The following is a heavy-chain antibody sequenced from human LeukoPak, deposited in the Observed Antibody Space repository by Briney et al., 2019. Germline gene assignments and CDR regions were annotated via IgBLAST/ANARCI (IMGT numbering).Heavy chain of an antibody. J-gene: IGHJ6*02. CDR2: ISSSSSYI. V-gene: IGHV3-21*01. CDR3: ARVVPAGLFGMDV. D-gene: IGHD2-2*01. Sequence: GGSLRPSCAASGFTFSSYSMNWVRQAPGKGLEWVSSISSSSSYIYYADSVKGRFTISRDNAKNSLYLQMNSLRAEDTAVYYCARVVPAGLFGMDVWGQGTTVTVSS. CDR1: GFTFSSYS.